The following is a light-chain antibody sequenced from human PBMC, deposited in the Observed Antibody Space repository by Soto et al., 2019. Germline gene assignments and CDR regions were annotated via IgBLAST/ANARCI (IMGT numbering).Light chain of an antibody. Sequence: DIQMTQSPSSLSASVGDRVTITCRASQTISSYLNWYQQKPGKAPKLLIYAASSVQSGVPSRFSGSGSGTDFTLTISSLQPEDFATYYCQQSDSTPFTFGPGTKVDIK. CDR3: QQSDSTPFT. CDR2: AAS. V-gene: IGKV1-39*01. CDR1: QTISSY. J-gene: IGKJ3*01.